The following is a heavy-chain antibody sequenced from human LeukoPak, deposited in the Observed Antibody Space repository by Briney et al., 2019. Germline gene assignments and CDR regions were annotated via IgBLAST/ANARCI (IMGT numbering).Heavy chain of an antibody. J-gene: IGHJ4*02. CDR1: GDSVSINTAT. CDR3: ARGIYSIGFDY. Sequence: SQTLSLTFAISGDSVSINTATWSWIRLSPARGLEWLGSTYYRSKWSNEYAVTVKSRPTITSDTSKNQFSLQLNSVTPEDTAVYYCARGIYSIGFDYWGQGTLVTVSS. D-gene: IGHD5-12*01. CDR2: TYYRSKWSN. V-gene: IGHV6-1*01.